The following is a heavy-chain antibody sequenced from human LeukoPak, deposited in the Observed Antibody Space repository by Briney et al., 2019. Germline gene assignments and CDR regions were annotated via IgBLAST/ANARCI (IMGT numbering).Heavy chain of an antibody. Sequence: SETLSLTCTVSGGSISSGSYYWSWIRQPAGKGLEWIGHIYTSGSTNYNPSLKSRVTISVDTSKNQFSLRLNSVTAADTSIYYCARIPTNAVPSAHNGFDIWGQGTMLTVSS. V-gene: IGHV4-61*09. CDR1: GGSISSGSYY. CDR3: ARIPTNAVPSAHNGFDI. CDR2: IYTSGST. D-gene: IGHD6-19*01. J-gene: IGHJ3*02.